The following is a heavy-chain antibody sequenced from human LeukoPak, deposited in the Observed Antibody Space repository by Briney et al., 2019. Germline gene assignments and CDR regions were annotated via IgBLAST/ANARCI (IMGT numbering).Heavy chain of an antibody. Sequence: SGTLSLSCTVSGGSISSSNWWIWVRQPPGKGLEWIGEIYHSGSPNYNPSLKSRVAVSVDTSMNQFSLKLNSVTAADTAVYYCARRSPTALGDYWGQGTLVTVSS. J-gene: IGHJ4*02. V-gene: IGHV4-4*02. CDR2: IYHSGSP. CDR1: GGSISSSNW. CDR3: ARRSPTALGDY. D-gene: IGHD1-1*01.